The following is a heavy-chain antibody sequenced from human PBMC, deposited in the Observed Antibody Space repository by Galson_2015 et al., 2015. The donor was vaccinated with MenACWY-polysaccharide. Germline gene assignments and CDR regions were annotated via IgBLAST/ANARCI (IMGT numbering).Heavy chain of an antibody. V-gene: IGHV4-34*01. CDR3: VREVAAARGAFDF. Sequence: ETLSLTCDVFDGSFSAFFWSWIRQTPGKGLEWIGEMWHSGGTNYNPSLQSRVSISVDTSKNQLSLKLYSVTAADTAVYYCVREVAAARGAFDFWGQGTVVTVSS. CDR1: DGSFSAFF. D-gene: IGHD6-25*01. CDR2: MWHSGGT. J-gene: IGHJ3*01.